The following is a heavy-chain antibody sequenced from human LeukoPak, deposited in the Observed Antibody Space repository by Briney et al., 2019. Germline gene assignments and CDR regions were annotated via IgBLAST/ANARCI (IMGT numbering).Heavy chain of an antibody. Sequence: ASVKVSCKASVFIFTKYYIHWVRQAPGHRLEWLGWISAYNGNTNYAQKLQGRVTMTTDTSTSTAYMELRSLRSDDTAVYYCARAPLYYYDSSGYYYFDYWGQGTLVTVSS. CDR3: ARAPLYYYDSSGYYYFDY. CDR1: VFIFTKYY. D-gene: IGHD3-22*01. CDR2: ISAYNGNT. J-gene: IGHJ4*02. V-gene: IGHV1-18*04.